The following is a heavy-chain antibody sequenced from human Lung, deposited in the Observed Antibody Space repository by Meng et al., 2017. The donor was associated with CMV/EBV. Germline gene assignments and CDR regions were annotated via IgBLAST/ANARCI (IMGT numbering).Heavy chain of an antibody. V-gene: IGHV1-18*01. CDR1: GYAFSNYG. Sequence: QVEQGQVRAEESGGGAVGTGCCKASGYAFSNYGITWVGQAPGRGLEWMGWNNAYNGDTNYAQTLQGRVIMTTDTSTRTAYVELRSLRSDDTAVYYCARVEVGITSGDYWGQGTLVTVSS. CDR2: NNAYNGDT. J-gene: IGHJ4*02. D-gene: IGHD1-26*01. CDR3: ARVEVGITSGDY.